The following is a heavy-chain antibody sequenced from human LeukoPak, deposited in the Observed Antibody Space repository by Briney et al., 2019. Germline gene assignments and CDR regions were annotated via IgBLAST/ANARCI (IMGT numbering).Heavy chain of an antibody. CDR1: GGSTSSYY. J-gene: IGHJ4*02. CDR2: IYYSGTT. V-gene: IGHV4-59*01. Sequence: TASETLSLTCTVSGGSTSSYYWSWIRQTPGKGLEWIGYIYYSGTTSYNPSLRSRVAISLDTSKNQFSLKLSSVTAADTAVYYCARGEPAFSSGWYTYYFDYWGQGTLVTVSS. CDR3: ARGEPAFSSGWYTYYFDY. D-gene: IGHD6-19*01.